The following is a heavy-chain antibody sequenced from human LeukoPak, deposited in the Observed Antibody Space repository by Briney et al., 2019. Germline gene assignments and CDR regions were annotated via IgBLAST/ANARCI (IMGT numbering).Heavy chain of an antibody. D-gene: IGHD3-10*01. Sequence: SETLSLTCAVSGYSISSGYYWGWIRQPPGKGLEWIGSIYHSGSTYYNPSLKSRVTISVDTSKNQFSLKLSSVTAADTAVYYCARGEGGYFDYRGQGTLVTVSS. CDR1: GYSISSGYY. V-gene: IGHV4-38-2*01. J-gene: IGHJ4*02. CDR3: ARGEGGYFDY. CDR2: IYHSGST.